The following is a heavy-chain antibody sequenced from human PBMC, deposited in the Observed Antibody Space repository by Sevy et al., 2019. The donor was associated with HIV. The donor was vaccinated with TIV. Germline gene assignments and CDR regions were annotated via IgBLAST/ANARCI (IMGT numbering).Heavy chain of an antibody. D-gene: IGHD2-2*01. Sequence: SETLSLTCAVYGGSFSGYYWSWIRLPPEKGLEWIGERNHSGSTNDNPSLKSRVTISVDTSKNQFSLKLSSVTAADTAVYYCATAVPAAILLNWFDPWGQGTLVTVSS. V-gene: IGHV4-34*01. J-gene: IGHJ5*02. CDR2: RNHSGST. CDR1: GGSFSGYY. CDR3: ATAVPAAILLNWFDP.